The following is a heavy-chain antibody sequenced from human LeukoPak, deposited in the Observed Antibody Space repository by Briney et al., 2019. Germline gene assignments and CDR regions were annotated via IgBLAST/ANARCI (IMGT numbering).Heavy chain of an antibody. Sequence: GGSLRLSCRASGYAFGDHALSWVRQAPGKGLEWVGFIRTKAYGGTTEYAASVKGRFTISRDDSKSIAYLQMNSLKTEDTAVYYCTRNYYDSRGYYFLFDYWGQGTLVTVSS. CDR3: TRNYYDSRGYYFLFDY. CDR1: GYAFGDHA. CDR2: IRTKAYGGTT. V-gene: IGHV3-49*04. D-gene: IGHD3-22*01. J-gene: IGHJ4*02.